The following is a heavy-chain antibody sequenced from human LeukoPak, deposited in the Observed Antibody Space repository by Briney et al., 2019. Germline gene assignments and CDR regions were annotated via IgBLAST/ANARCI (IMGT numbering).Heavy chain of an antibody. J-gene: IGHJ6*02. CDR2: ISGSGGST. CDR1: GFTFSSYA. Sequence: PGGSLRLSCAASGFTFSSYAMSWVRQAPGKGLEWVSAISGSGGSTYYADSVKGRFTISRDNSKNTLYLQMNSLRAEDTAVYYCARDTPYCTNGVCFGMDVWGQGTTVTVSS. D-gene: IGHD2-8*01. CDR3: ARDTPYCTNGVCFGMDV. V-gene: IGHV3-23*01.